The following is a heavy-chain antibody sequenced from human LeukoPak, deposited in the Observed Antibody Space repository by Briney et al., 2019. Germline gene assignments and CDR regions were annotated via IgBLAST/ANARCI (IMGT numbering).Heavy chain of an antibody. Sequence: GGSLRLSCAASGFTLTTYWMAWVRQAPGKGLEWVATIKPDGGDKYYVDSVKGRFTISRDNARNSLFLQMNSLRAEDTAVYYCARDRSTVAGIDYWGQGTLVTVSS. J-gene: IGHJ4*02. CDR2: IKPDGGDK. V-gene: IGHV3-7*01. CDR1: GFTLTTYW. CDR3: ARDRSTVAGIDY. D-gene: IGHD6-19*01.